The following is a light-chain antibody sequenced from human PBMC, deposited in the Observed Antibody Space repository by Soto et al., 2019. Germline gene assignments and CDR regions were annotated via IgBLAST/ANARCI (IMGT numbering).Light chain of an antibody. J-gene: IGKJ4*01. Sequence: DIQMTQAPSSLSASVGERVTITCRARQDISTYLAWYQQKPGKVPKLLISAAYTLQSGVPPRFSGSGSGTDFTLTISSLQPEDVATYCCQKYDNAPLTFGGGTKVEIK. V-gene: IGKV1-27*01. CDR1: QDISTY. CDR2: AAY. CDR3: QKYDNAPLT.